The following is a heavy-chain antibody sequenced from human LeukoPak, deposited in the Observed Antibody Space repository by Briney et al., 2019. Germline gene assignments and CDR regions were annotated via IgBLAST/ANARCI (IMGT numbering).Heavy chain of an antibody. D-gene: IGHD3-9*01. V-gene: IGHV1-69*04. CDR3: AREASYYDILTGYLDY. CDR2: IIPILGIA. J-gene: IGHJ4*02. CDR1: GGTFSSYA. Sequence: SVKVSCKASGGTFSSYAISWVRQAPGQGLEWKGRIIPILGIANYAQKFQGRVTITADKSTSTAYMELSSLRSEDTAVYYCAREASYYDILTGYLDYWGQGTLVTVSS.